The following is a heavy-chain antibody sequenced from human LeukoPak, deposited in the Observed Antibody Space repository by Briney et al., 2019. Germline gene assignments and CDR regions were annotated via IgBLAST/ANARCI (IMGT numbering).Heavy chain of an antibody. Sequence: GSLRLSCAASGFTFSSYNMNWVRQPPGKGLEWIGSIYYSGSTYYSPSLKSRVTISVDTSKNQCSLKLSSVTAADTAVYYCARPNIRYCSGGACSNDGSDYWGQGTLVTVSS. J-gene: IGHJ4*02. V-gene: IGHV4-39*07. CDR1: GFTFSSYN. CDR3: ARPNIRYCSGGACSNDGSDY. D-gene: IGHD2-15*01. CDR2: IYYSGST.